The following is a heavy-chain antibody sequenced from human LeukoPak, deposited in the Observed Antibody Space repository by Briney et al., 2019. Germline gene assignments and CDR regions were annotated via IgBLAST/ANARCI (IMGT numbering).Heavy chain of an antibody. V-gene: IGHV4-39*07. CDR1: GGSISSSSYY. D-gene: IGHD3-22*01. J-gene: IGHJ5*02. CDR2: INYSGTT. CDR3: ARGSGYTNWFDP. Sequence: PSETLSLTCTVSGGSISSSSYYWGWIRQPPGKGLEWIGSINYSGTTYYYPSLKSRVTISVDTSKNQFSLKLTSVTAADTAVYYCARGSGYTNWFDPWGQGTLVTVSS.